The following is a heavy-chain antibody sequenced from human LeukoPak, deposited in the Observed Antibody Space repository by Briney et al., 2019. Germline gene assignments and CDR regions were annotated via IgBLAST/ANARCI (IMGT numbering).Heavy chain of an antibody. CDR1: GGSISSSSYY. D-gene: IGHD6-19*01. CDR3: ARPGSGWYYFDY. J-gene: IGHJ4*02. Sequence: PSETLSLTCTVSGGSISSSSYYWGWIRQPPGKGLEWFGSIYYSGSTYYNPSLKSRVTISVDTSKNQFSLKLSSVTAADTAVYYCARPGSGWYYFDYWGQGTLVTVSS. CDR2: IYYSGST. V-gene: IGHV4-39*01.